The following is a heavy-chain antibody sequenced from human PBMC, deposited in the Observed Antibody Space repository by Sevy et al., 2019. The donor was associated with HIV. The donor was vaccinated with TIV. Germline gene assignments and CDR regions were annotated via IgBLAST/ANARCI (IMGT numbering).Heavy chain of an antibody. Sequence: GGSLRLSYAASGFTFSSYAMHWVRQAPGKGLEWVAVISYDGSNKYYADSVKGRFTISRDNSKNTLYLQMNSLRAEDTAVYYCARVGSTMIVVVPIDYWGQGTLVTVSS. CDR3: ARVGSTMIVVVPIDY. CDR2: ISYDGSNK. V-gene: IGHV3-30-3*01. J-gene: IGHJ4*02. D-gene: IGHD3-22*01. CDR1: GFTFSSYA.